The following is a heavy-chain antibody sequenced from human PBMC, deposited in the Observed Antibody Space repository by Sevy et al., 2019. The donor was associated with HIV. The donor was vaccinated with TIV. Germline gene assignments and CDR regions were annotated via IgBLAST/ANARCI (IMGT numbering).Heavy chain of an antibody. Sequence: GGSLRFSCAASGFTFNSYGMHWVRQAPIKGLEWVASIYYDGNNKYYADSVKGRFTISRDESKNTLYLQMNSLRAEDTAVYYCARDSNEYGDYRLSYYFDHWGQGALVTVSS. V-gene: IGHV3-33*01. D-gene: IGHD4-17*01. CDR1: GFTFNSYG. J-gene: IGHJ4*02. CDR3: ARDSNEYGDYRLSYYFDH. CDR2: IYYDGNNK.